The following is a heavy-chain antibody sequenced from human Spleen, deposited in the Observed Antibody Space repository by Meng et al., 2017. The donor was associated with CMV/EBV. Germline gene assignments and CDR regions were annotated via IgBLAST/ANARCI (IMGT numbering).Heavy chain of an antibody. D-gene: IGHD6-6*01. CDR3: AREGKGSSPRVRVMFY. CDR1: GGTFRSYA. Sequence: QVRLVQSGAEVKKPGSSVKVSCKASGGTFRSYAISWVRQAPGKGLEWMGGIIPIFGTANYAQKFQGRVTITADESTSTAYMELSSLRSEDTAVYYCAREGKGSSPRVRVMFYWGQGTLVTVSS. CDR2: IIPIFGTA. J-gene: IGHJ4*02. V-gene: IGHV1-69*12.